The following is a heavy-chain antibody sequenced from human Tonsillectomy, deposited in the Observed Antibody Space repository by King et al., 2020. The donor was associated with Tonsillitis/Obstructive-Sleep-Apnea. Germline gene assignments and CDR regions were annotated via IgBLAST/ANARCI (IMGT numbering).Heavy chain of an antibody. D-gene: IGHD2-2*01. CDR2: ISYDGSYK. CDR3: ARPPPRTVPAVTTIYGFVV. V-gene: IGHV3-30*04. CDR1: GFTFSTYA. J-gene: IGHJ6*02. Sequence: VQLVESGGGVVQPGRSLRLSCAASGFTFSTYAMHWVRQAPGKVLEWVAVISYDGSYKFYADSVKGRFTISRDNSKNTLSLQMNSLRGEDTALYYCARPPPRTVPAVTTIYGFVVWGQGTTVTVSS.